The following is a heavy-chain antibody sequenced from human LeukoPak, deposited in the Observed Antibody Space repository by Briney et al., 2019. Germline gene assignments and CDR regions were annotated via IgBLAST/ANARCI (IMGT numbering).Heavy chain of an antibody. V-gene: IGHV3-23*01. CDR3: AKDRGDYDFWSGYYYFDY. CDR2: ISGSGGST. Sequence: GGSLRLSCAASGFTFSSYAMSWVRQAPGKGLEWVSGISGSGGSTYYADSVKGRFTISRDTSKNTLYLQMNSLRAEDTAIYYCAKDRGDYDFWSGYYYFDYWGQGTLVTVSS. J-gene: IGHJ4*02. D-gene: IGHD3-3*01. CDR1: GFTFSSYA.